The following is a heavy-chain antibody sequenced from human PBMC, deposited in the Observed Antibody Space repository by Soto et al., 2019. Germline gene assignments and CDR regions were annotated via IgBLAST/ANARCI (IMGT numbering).Heavy chain of an antibody. J-gene: IGHJ5*02. D-gene: IGHD2-8*01. CDR1: GDSIRSYF. CDR3: ASSKMGLISVLET. CDR2: IPYSGGP. V-gene: IGHV4-59*01. Sequence: PSETLSLTCTVSGDSIRSYFWSWIRQPPGKGLEWIGYIPYSGGPTYNPSLKSRVTISIDTSKKQFSLTMTSVTAADTAVYYCASSKMGLISVLETWGQGTLVTVSS.